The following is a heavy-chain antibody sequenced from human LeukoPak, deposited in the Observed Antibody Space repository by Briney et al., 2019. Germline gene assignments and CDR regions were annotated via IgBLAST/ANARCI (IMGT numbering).Heavy chain of an antibody. J-gene: IGHJ4*02. D-gene: IGHD6-6*01. CDR2: ISGSGGST. Sequence: GGSLRLSCAASGFTFSSYAMTWVRQGPGKGLEWVSAISGSGGSTYYADPVKGRFTISRDNSKNTLYLQMNSLRAEDTAVYYCAKGGVAARPYYFDYWGQGTLVTVSS. CDR1: GFTFSSYA. V-gene: IGHV3-23*01. CDR3: AKGGVAARPYYFDY.